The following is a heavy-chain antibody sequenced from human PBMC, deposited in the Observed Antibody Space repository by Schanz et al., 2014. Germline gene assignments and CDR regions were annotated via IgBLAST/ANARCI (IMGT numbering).Heavy chain of an antibody. D-gene: IGHD3-9*01. CDR1: GFSFSDHA. V-gene: IGHV3-72*01. CDR2: VRKKEFSDDTV. J-gene: IGHJ5*01. Sequence: EVELVESGGGLVQPGGSLRLSCAASGFSFSDHAMDWVRQAAGKGLEWVGRVRKKEFSDDTVEYDASVRGRFTISRDHSKNAVNRQMNSLRAEDTAMYYCAREGSTTPVAGVRSFDWLNRFDSWGQGALVTVSS. CDR3: AREGSTTPVAGVRSFDWLNRFDS.